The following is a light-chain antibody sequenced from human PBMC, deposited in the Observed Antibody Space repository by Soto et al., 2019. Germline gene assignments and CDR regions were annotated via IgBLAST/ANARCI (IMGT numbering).Light chain of an antibody. Sequence: QSALTQPASVSGSPGQSITISCTGTSSDVGGYNYVSWYQQHPGKAPKLMIYDVSNRPSGVSNHFSGSKSGNTASLTISGLQAEDEADYYCSSYTSSSTLVFGRGTQLTVL. J-gene: IGLJ2*01. CDR3: SSYTSSSTLV. CDR1: SSDVGGYNY. V-gene: IGLV2-14*01. CDR2: DVS.